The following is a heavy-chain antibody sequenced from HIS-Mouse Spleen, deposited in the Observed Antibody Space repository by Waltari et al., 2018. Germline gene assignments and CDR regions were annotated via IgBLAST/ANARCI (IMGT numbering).Heavy chain of an antibody. D-gene: IGHD7-27*01. J-gene: IGHJ4*02. Sequence: EVQLVESGGGLVQPGRSLRLSCTASGFPFGDCAMSWFRQAPGKGLEWVGFIRSKAYGGTTEYAASVKGRFTISRDDSKSIAYLQMNSLKTEDTAVYYCTRVETGIIDYWGQGTLVTVSS. CDR1: GFPFGDCA. CDR3: TRVETGIIDY. CDR2: IRSKAYGGTT. V-gene: IGHV3-49*03.